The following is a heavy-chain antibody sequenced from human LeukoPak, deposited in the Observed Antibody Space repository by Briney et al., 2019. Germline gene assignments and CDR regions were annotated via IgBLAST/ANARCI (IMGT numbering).Heavy chain of an antibody. CDR3: TSWGDTTAEYFQR. D-gene: IGHD2-21*02. CDR1: GFTFSHYY. CDR2: INPDGRDT. V-gene: IGHV3-7*01. Sequence: GGSLRLSCAASGFTFSHYYMSWIRQAPGKGLEWVAHINPDGRDTYYVDSVKGRFTISRDNAQNSMYLQMNSLRVEDTAVYYCTSWGDTTAEYFQRWGQGTLVTVSS. J-gene: IGHJ1*01.